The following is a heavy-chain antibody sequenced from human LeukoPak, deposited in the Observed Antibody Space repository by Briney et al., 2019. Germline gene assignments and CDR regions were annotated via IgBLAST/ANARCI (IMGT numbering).Heavy chain of an antibody. V-gene: IGHV3-11*03. Sequence: GGSLRLSCAASGFIFSDYYMSWMRLAPGKGLEWLSYIDGSSSRTNYADSVKGRFTISRDNVKNSLYLQMNSLRAEDTAVYFCARRGTDYCTPSSCHPNWFAPWGQGTQVTVSS. D-gene: IGHD4-11*01. CDR3: ARRGTDYCTPSSCHPNWFAP. J-gene: IGHJ5*02. CDR2: IDGSSSRT. CDR1: GFIFSDYY.